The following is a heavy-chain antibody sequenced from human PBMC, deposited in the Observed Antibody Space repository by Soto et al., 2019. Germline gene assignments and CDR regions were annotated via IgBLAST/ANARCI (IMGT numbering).Heavy chain of an antibody. CDR3: ARYYDILTGTMFFDY. D-gene: IGHD3-9*01. Sequence: KPGGSLRLSCAASGFTFSSYSMNWVRQAPGKGLEWVSSISSSSSYIYYADSVKGRFTISRDNAKNSLYLQMNSLRAEDTAVYYCARYYDILTGTMFFDYWGQGTLVTVSS. CDR1: GFTFSSYS. J-gene: IGHJ4*02. CDR2: ISSSSSYI. V-gene: IGHV3-21*01.